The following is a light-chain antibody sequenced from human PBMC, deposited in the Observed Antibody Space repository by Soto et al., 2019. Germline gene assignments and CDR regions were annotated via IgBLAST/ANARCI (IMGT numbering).Light chain of an antibody. Sequence: QSALTQPPSASGSPGQSVTISCTGTSSDVGGYNYVSWYQHHPGKAPKLMIYEVNKRPAGVSDRFSGSKSGNTASLTVSGLQAEYEAGYYCSSYAGSNSVGVFGGGTKLTVL. V-gene: IGLV2-8*01. J-gene: IGLJ2*01. CDR2: EVN. CDR3: SSYAGSNSVGV. CDR1: SSDVGGYNY.